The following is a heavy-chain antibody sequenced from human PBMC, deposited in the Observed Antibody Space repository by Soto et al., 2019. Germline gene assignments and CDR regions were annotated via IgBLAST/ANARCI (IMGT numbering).Heavy chain of an antibody. V-gene: IGHV3-23*01. D-gene: IGHD6-13*01. J-gene: IGHJ4*02. CDR3: AKGGYNINWHLDC. Sequence: EVQLLESGGGLVQPGGSLRLSCAASGFTFSSYSMSWVRQAPGKGLEWVSGFRSGGDDDTTYYADSVRGRFTISRDNSNNTLYLHMTSLTAEDTAVYYCAKGGYNINWHLDCWGQGNLVTVSS. CDR2: FRSGGDDDTT. CDR1: GFTFSSYS.